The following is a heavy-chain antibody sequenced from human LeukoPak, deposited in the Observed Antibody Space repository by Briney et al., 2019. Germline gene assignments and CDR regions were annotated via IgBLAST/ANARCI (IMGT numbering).Heavy chain of an antibody. J-gene: IGHJ4*02. Sequence: GGSLRLSCAASGFTFSSYGMHWVRQAPGKGLEWVAVIWYDGSNKYYADSVKGRFTISRDNSKNTLYLQMNSLRAEDTAVYYCARGSVLTSEDLASDYWGQGTLVTVSS. V-gene: IGHV3-33*01. CDR3: ARGSVLTSEDLASDY. CDR1: GFTFSSYG. CDR2: IWYDGSNK. D-gene: IGHD5/OR15-5a*01.